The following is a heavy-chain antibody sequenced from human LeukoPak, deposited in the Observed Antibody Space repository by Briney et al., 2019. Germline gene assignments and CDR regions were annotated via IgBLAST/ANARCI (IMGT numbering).Heavy chain of an antibody. CDR1: GGSFSGYY. V-gene: IGHV4-34*01. Sequence: SETLSLTXAVYGGSFSGYYWSWIRQPPGKGVEWIGEINHSGSTNYNPSLKSRVTISVGTSKNQFSLKLSSVTAADTAVYYCTRGGHDYGGSFDTWGQGILVTVSS. D-gene: IGHD4-23*01. J-gene: IGHJ5*02. CDR3: TRGGHDYGGSFDT. CDR2: INHSGST.